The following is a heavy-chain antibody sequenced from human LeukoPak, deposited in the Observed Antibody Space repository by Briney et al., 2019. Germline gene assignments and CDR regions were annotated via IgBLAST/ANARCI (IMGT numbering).Heavy chain of an antibody. V-gene: IGHV4-39*01. CDR1: GGSISSSSYY. J-gene: IGHJ4*02. CDR3: ASERKELPAFFDY. CDR2: IHYSGST. D-gene: IGHD1-7*01. Sequence: PSETLSLTCTVSGGSISSSSYYWGWIRQPPGKGLEWIGSIHYSGSTYNNPSLNSRVTISVDMSKNQLSLKLSSVTAADTAVYHCASERKELPAFFDYWGQGTPVTVSS.